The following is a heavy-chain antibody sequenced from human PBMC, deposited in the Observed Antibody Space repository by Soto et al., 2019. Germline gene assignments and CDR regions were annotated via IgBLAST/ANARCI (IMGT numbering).Heavy chain of an antibody. V-gene: IGHV3-21*01. CDR2: ISSSSSYI. D-gene: IGHD3-3*01. Sequence: GGSLRLSCAASGFTFSSYSMNWVRQAPGKGLEWVSSISSSSSYIYYADSVKGRFTISRDNAKNSLYLQMNSLRAEDTAVYYCARDKGSGNPYYFDYWGQGTLVTVSS. J-gene: IGHJ4*02. CDR3: ARDKGSGNPYYFDY. CDR1: GFTFSSYS.